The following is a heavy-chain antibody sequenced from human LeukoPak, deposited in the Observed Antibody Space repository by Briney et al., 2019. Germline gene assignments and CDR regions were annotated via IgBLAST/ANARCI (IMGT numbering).Heavy chain of an antibody. Sequence: GGSLRLSCAASGFTFSSYAMHWVRQAPGKGLECVSVITASGGSTYYADSVKGRFTISRDNSKNTLYLQMNSLSAEDTAVYYCAKGGREAGYWGQGTLVTVSS. D-gene: IGHD6-19*01. CDR2: ITASGGST. V-gene: IGHV3-23*01. J-gene: IGHJ4*02. CDR1: GFTFSSYA. CDR3: AKGGREAGY.